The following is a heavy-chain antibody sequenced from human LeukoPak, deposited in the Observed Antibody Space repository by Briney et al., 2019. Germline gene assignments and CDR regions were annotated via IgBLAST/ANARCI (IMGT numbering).Heavy chain of an antibody. Sequence: GGSLRLSCAASGFTFSSYAMSWVRQAPGKGLEWVSAISGSGGSTYYADSVKGRFTISRDNSKNTLYLQMNSLRAEDTAVYYCAKDPLYHYYGKGTYFDYWGQGTLVTVSS. V-gene: IGHV3-23*01. D-gene: IGHD3-10*01. CDR1: GFTFSSYA. J-gene: IGHJ4*02. CDR2: ISGSGGST. CDR3: AKDPLYHYYGKGTYFDY.